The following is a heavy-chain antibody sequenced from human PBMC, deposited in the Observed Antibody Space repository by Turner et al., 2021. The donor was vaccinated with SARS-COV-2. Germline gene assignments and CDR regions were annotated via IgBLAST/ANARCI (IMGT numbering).Heavy chain of an antibody. Sequence: EVQLVETGGGSIQPGGSLRLSCAASGFTVSSNYMSWVRQAPGKGLEWVSVIYSGGSTYYADSVKGRFTISRDNSKITLYLQMNSLRAEDTAVYYCARGPHPRGFDYWGQGTLVTVSS. CDR1: GFTVSSNY. V-gene: IGHV3-53*02. J-gene: IGHJ4*02. CDR3: ARGPHPRGFDY. D-gene: IGHD3-10*01. CDR2: IYSGGST.